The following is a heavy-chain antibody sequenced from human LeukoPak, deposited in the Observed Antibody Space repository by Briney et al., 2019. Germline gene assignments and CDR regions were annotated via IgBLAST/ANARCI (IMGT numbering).Heavy chain of an antibody. CDR2: IYTSGST. CDR1: GGSISSGSYY. V-gene: IGHV4-61*02. D-gene: IGHD3-22*01. CDR3: AREGNYYDSSGPPYFQH. Sequence: SQTLSLTCTVSGGSISSGSYYWSWIRQPAGKGLEWIGRIYTSGSTNYNPSLKSRVTISVDTSKNQSSLKLGSVTAADTAVYYCAREGNYYDSSGPPYFQHWGQGTLVTVSS. J-gene: IGHJ1*01.